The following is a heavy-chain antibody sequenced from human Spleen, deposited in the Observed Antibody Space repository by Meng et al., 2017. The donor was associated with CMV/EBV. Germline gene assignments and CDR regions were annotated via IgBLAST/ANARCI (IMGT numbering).Heavy chain of an antibody. CDR1: GGSISSESYY. CDR3: ARVRGVVVVFTTLAYDI. J-gene: IGHJ3*02. V-gene: IGHV4-39*07. Sequence: SETLSLTCTVSGGSISSESYYWGWIRQPPGKGLEWIGEIYHSGSTNYNPSLKSRVTISVDKSKNQFSLKLSSVTAADTAVYYCARVRGVVVVFTTLAYDIWGQGTMVTVSS. CDR2: IYHSGST. D-gene: IGHD2-15*01.